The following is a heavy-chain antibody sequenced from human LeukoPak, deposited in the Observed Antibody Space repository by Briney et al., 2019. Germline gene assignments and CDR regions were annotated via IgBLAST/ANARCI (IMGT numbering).Heavy chain of an antibody. CDR1: GYTFTSYY. CDR2: INPSGGST. Sequence: ASVKVSCKASGYTFTSYYMHWVRQAPGQGLEWMGIINPSGGSTSYAQKFQGRVTMTMDTSTSTAYMELRSLRSDDTAVYYCARERGSSGSYSPFDYWGQGTLVTVSS. D-gene: IGHD1-26*01. CDR3: ARERGSSGSYSPFDY. V-gene: IGHV1-46*01. J-gene: IGHJ4*02.